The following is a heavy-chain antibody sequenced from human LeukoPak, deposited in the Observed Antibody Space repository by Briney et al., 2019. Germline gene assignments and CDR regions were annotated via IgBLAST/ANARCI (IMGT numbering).Heavy chain of an antibody. V-gene: IGHV3-73*01. D-gene: IGHD2-8*01. CDR1: GFAFRGST. Sequence: GGSLKLSCTASGFAFRGSTVHWGRQASGKGLEWVGRIRSKGNNYATTYSESVKGRFNISRDDSNDAAYLQMYSLKIEATAIYYCTSFIVLMVSGSDNASRADYNHQMDVWGKGTMVTVSS. CDR2: IRSKGNNYAT. CDR3: TSFIVLMVSGSDNASRADYNHQMDV. J-gene: IGHJ6*04.